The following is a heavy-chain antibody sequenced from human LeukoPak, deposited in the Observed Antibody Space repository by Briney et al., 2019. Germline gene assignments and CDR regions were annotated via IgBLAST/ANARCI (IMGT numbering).Heavy chain of an antibody. CDR3: ARDRLRLGYERTNWFDP. V-gene: IGHV1-2*02. D-gene: IGHD2-15*01. CDR2: INPNTGGT. CDR1: GYTFTGYY. J-gene: IGHJ5*02. Sequence: ASVKVSCKASGYTFTGYYVHWLRQAPGQGLEWMGWINPNTGGTNYQGRVTMTRDTSINTAYMELSRLRSDDTAVFYCARDRLRLGYERTNWFDPWGQGTLVTVSS.